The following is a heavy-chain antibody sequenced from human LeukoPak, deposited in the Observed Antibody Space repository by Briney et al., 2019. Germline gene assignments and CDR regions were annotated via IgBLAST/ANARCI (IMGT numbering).Heavy chain of an antibody. J-gene: IGHJ4*02. D-gene: IGHD3-10*01. CDR3: ARGGYYGSGSYIEY. Sequence: GGSLRLSCAASGFTFSSYDMHWVRQATGKGLEWVSAIGTAGDTYYPGSVKGRFTISRENAKNSLYLQMNSLRAGDTAVYYCARGGYYGSGSYIEYWGQGTLVTVSS. CDR2: IGTAGDT. CDR1: GFTFSSYD. V-gene: IGHV3-13*01.